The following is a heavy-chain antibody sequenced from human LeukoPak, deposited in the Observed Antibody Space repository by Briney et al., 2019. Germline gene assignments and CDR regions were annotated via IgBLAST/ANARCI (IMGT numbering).Heavy chain of an antibody. CDR1: GFTLSNYD. V-gene: IGHV3-13*04. D-gene: IGHD5-12*01. Sequence: PGGSLRLSCAASGFTLSNYDMHWVRPPTGKGLEWVSAIGRHGDTYYAASVKGRFTISREYAKNSLYLQMNSLRVGDTAVYYCARVSLSTSGYDDALEIWGQGTVVTVSS. CDR3: ARVSLSTSGYDDALEI. CDR2: IGRHGDT. J-gene: IGHJ3*02.